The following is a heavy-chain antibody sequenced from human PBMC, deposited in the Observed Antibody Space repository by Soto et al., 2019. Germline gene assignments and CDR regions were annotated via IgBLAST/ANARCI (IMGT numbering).Heavy chain of an antibody. CDR3: ARVGSGYDLGGNYYCGMDV. J-gene: IGHJ6*02. Sequence: EVQLVESGGGLVKPGGSLRLSCAASGFTFSSYSMNWVRQAPGKGLEWVSSISSSSSYIYYADSVKGRFTISRDNAKNSLYLQMNSLRAEDTAVYYCARVGSGYDLGGNYYCGMDVWGQGTTVTVSS. V-gene: IGHV3-21*01. D-gene: IGHD5-12*01. CDR1: GFTFSSYS. CDR2: ISSSSSYI.